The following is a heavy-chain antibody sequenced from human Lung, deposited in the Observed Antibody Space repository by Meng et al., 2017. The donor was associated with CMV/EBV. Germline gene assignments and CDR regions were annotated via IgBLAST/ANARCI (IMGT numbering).Heavy chain of an antibody. D-gene: IGHD7-27*01. CDR2: IRSKAYGGTT. V-gene: IGHV3-49*04. J-gene: IGHJ4*02. Sequence: GESLKISCTASGFTFGDYAMSWVRQAPGKGLEWVGFIRSKAYGGTTEYAASVKGRFTISRDDSKSIAHLQMNSLNTEDTAMYYCTRDPGLCPPWYFEYWGQGTLVTVSS. CDR3: TRDPGLCPPWYFEY. CDR1: GFTFGDYA.